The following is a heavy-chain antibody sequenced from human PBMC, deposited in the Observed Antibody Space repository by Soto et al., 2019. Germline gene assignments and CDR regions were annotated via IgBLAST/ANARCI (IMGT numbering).Heavy chain of an antibody. CDR2: IWYDGSNK. Sequence: PGGSLRLSCAASGFTFSSYGMHWVRQAPGKGLEWVAVIWYDGSNKYYADSVKGRFTISRDNSKNTLYLQMNSLRAEDTAVYYCARDRIIYRDYVELFDYWGQATLVTVSS. V-gene: IGHV3-33*01. CDR3: ARDRIIYRDYVELFDY. D-gene: IGHD4-17*01. J-gene: IGHJ4*02. CDR1: GFTFSSYG.